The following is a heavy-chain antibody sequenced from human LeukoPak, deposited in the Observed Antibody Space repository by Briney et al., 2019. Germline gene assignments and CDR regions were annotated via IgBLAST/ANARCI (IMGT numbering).Heavy chain of an antibody. V-gene: IGHV3-48*01. CDR3: AKDSLGGSGDFDY. CDR1: GFTFSSYS. D-gene: IGHD3-10*01. J-gene: IGHJ4*02. Sequence: GGSLRLSCAASGFTFSSYSMNWVRQAPGKGLEWVSYISSSSSTIYYADSVKGRFTISRDNAKNSLYLQMNSLRAEDTAVYYCAKDSLGGSGDFDYWGQGTLVTVSS. CDR2: ISSSSSTI.